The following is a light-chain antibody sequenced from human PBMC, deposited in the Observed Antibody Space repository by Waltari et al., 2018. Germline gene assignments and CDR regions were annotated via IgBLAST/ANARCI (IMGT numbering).Light chain of an antibody. Sequence: QSVLTQPPSASGPPGQRAPSSCSGSSSNIGRQYVFWYQQLPGTAPNPPSYRNNPRPSGVPDRFSGSKSGTSASLAISGLRSEDEADYHCAVWDDSLSAWVFGGGTKLTVL. J-gene: IGLJ3*02. CDR2: RNN. CDR1: SSNIGRQY. CDR3: AVWDDSLSAWV. V-gene: IGLV1-47*01.